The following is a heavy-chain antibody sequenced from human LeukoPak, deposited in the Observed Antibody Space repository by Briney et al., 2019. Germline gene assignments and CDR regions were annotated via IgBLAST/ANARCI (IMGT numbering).Heavy chain of an antibody. CDR1: GGSISSNNW. CDR2: VYHRGSA. D-gene: IGHD4-17*01. Sequence: PSETLSLTCAVSGGSISSNNWWTWVRQPPGKGLEGIGEVYHRGSANYNPSLKSRVTMSVDKSKSQFSLQLISVTAADTAVYFCARARGGVGDFDYWGQGTLVTVSS. V-gene: IGHV4-4*02. CDR3: ARARGGVGDFDY. J-gene: IGHJ4*02.